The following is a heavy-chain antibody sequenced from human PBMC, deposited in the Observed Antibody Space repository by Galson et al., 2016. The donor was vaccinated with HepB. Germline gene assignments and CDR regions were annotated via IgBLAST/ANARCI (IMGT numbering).Heavy chain of an antibody. CDR1: GGSVSSGSYY. D-gene: IGHD4-17*01. J-gene: IGHJ4*02. Sequence: SETLSLTCTVSGGSVSSGSYYWSWIRQPPGKGLEWIGYIYDSGSTNYNPSLKSRVTMSVDTSKNQFSLRLTSVTAADTAIYYCARLGRDYGVPHRIDFWGQGTLVTVSS. CDR2: IYDSGST. CDR3: ARLGRDYGVPHRIDF. V-gene: IGHV4-61*01.